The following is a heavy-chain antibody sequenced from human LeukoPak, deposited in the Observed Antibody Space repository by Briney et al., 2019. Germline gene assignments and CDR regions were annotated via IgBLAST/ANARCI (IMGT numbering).Heavy chain of an antibody. CDR1: GGSISSSNW. V-gene: IGHV4-4*02. Sequence: SETLSLTCAVSGGSISSSNWWSWVRPPPGKGLEWIGEINHSGSTNYNPSLKSRVTISVDTSKNQFSLKLSSVTAADTAVYYCARRGEYDILTGYYVGTLDYWGQGTLVTVSS. CDR2: INHSGST. D-gene: IGHD3-9*01. J-gene: IGHJ4*02. CDR3: ARRGEYDILTGYYVGTLDY.